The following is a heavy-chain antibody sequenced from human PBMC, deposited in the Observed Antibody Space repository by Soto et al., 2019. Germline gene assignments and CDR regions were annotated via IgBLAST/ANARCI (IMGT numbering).Heavy chain of an antibody. D-gene: IGHD3-3*01. J-gene: IGHJ4*02. CDR2: ISYDGSNK. Sequence: QVQLVESGGGVVQPGRSLRLSCAASGFTFSSYGMHWVRQAPGKGLEWVAVISYDGSNKYYADSVKGRFTISRDNSKNALYLQMNSRRAEDTAVYYCAKEWDYYDFWIVYPRYYFDYWGQGTLVTVSS. V-gene: IGHV3-30*18. CDR3: AKEWDYYDFWIVYPRYYFDY. CDR1: GFTFSSYG.